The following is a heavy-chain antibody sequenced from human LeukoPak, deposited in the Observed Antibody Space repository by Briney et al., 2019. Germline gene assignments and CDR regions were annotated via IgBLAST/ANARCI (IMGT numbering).Heavy chain of an antibody. CDR3: ARDLATQDNWFDP. D-gene: IGHD5-12*01. CDR2: IIPTFGTA. CDR1: GGTFSSYA. J-gene: IGHJ5*02. V-gene: IGHV1-69*13. Sequence: ASVKVSCKASGGTFSSYAISWVRQAPGQGLEWMGGIIPTFGTANYAQKFQGRVTITADESTSTAYMELSSLRSEDTAVYYCARDLATQDNWFDPWGQGTLVTVSS.